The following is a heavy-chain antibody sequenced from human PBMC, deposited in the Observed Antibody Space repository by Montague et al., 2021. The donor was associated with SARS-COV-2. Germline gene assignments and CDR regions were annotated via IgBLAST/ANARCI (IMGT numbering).Heavy chain of an antibody. V-gene: IGHV4-59*01. CDR3: AGDRGRFWHFDL. Sequence: ETLSLTCTVSGGSISSYYWNWIRQSPGKGLEWIGYIYYSRSTKYNPSLKSRVTISVDTSKSQMSLRLNSVTAADTAVYYCAGDRGRFWHFDLWGRGTLVTVSS. CDR1: GGSISSYY. D-gene: IGHD5-12*01. CDR2: IYYSRST. J-gene: IGHJ2*01.